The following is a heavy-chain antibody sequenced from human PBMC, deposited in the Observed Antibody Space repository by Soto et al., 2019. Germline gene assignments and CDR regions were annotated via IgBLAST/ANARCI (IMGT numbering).Heavy chain of an antibody. CDR3: AKDGVAHIPLYTSGSSYDH. Sequence: GSLRLSCAASGFIFSSYAMSWVRQAPGKGLEWVSAISGSDGSTYYADSVKGRFTISRDNSRNTLYLQMNSLRAEDTAVYYCAKDGVAHIPLYTSGSSYDHWGQGTLVTVSS. D-gene: IGHD3-22*01. V-gene: IGHV3-23*01. CDR1: GFIFSSYA. J-gene: IGHJ4*02. CDR2: ISGSDGST.